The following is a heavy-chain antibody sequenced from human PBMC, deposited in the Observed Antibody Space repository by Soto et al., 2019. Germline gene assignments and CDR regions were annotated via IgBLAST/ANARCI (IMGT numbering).Heavy chain of an antibody. V-gene: IGHV2-5*02. CDR1: GFSLSTSGVG. CDR2: IYWDDDK. Sequence: SGPTLVNPTQTLTLTCTFSGFSLSTSGVGVGWIRQPPGKALEWLALIYWDDDKRYSPSLKSRLTITKDTSKNQVVLTMTNVDPVDTATYYCVFWSGYYTGIFSHIDYWGQGTLVTVSS. CDR3: VFWSGYYTGIFSHIDY. J-gene: IGHJ4*02. D-gene: IGHD3-3*01.